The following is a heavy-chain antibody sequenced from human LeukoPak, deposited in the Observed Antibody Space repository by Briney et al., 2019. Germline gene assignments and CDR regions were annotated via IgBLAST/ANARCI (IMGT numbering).Heavy chain of an antibody. D-gene: IGHD4-11*01. CDR3: ARDGETTVSFDY. CDR2: ISYDGSNK. J-gene: IGHJ4*02. V-gene: IGHV3-30-3*01. CDR1: GFTFSSYA. Sequence: GGSLRLSCAASGFTFSSYAMHWVRQAPGKGLEWVAVISYDGSNKYYADSVKGRFTISRDNSKNTLYLQMNSLRAEDTAVYYCARDGETTVSFDYWGQGTLVTVSS.